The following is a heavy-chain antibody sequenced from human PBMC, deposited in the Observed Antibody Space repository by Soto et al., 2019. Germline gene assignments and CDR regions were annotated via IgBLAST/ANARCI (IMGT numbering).Heavy chain of an antibody. D-gene: IGHD2-15*01. CDR1: GYTFTSYD. V-gene: IGHV1-8*01. CDR3: ARGSEYGGNVAY. CDR2: MNPNSGNT. Sequence: QVQLVQSGAEVKKPGASVKVSCKASGYTFTSYDINWVRQATGQGLESMGWMNPNSGNTAYAQKFQGRVTMTRNTSISTAYMELSSLRSDDTAVYYCARGSEYGGNVAYWGQGTRVTVSS. J-gene: IGHJ4*02.